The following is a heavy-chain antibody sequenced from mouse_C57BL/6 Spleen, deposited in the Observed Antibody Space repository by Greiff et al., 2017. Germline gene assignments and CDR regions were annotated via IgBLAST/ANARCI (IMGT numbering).Heavy chain of an antibody. Sequence: VQLQQSGGELVRPGAPVKLSCTASGFNIKDDYMHWVKQRPEQGLEWIGWIDPENGDTEYASKFQGKATITADTSSNTAYLQLSSLTSEDTAVYYCTTGATVVAKAMDYWGQGTSVTVSS. CDR3: TTGATVVAKAMDY. J-gene: IGHJ4*01. CDR2: IDPENGDT. D-gene: IGHD1-1*01. V-gene: IGHV14-4*01. CDR1: GFNIKDDY.